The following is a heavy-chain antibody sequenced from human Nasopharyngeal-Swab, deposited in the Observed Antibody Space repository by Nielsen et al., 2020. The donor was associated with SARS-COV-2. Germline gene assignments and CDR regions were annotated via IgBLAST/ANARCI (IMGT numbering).Heavy chain of an antibody. CDR2: IYHSGST. Sequence: AETRTLTCTVSGYSISSGYYWGWIRQPPGKGREWIGSIYHSGSTYYNPSLKSRVTISVDTSKNQFSLKLSSVTAADTAVYYCARELGYFDYWGQGTLVTVSS. CDR1: GYSISSGYY. V-gene: IGHV4-38-2*02. CDR3: ARELGYFDY. J-gene: IGHJ4*02.